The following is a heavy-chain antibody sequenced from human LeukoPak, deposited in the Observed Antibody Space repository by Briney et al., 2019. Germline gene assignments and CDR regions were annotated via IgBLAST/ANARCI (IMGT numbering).Heavy chain of an antibody. CDR2: IIPIFGTA. J-gene: IGHJ5*02. Sequence: GASVKVSCKASGGTFSSYAISWVRQAPGQGLEWMGGIIPIFGTANYAQKFQGRVTITADESTSTAYMELSSLRSEDTAVYYRARGTTVTPYNWFDPWGQGALVTVSS. CDR1: GGTFSSYA. D-gene: IGHD4-17*01. V-gene: IGHV1-69*13. CDR3: ARGTTVTPYNWFDP.